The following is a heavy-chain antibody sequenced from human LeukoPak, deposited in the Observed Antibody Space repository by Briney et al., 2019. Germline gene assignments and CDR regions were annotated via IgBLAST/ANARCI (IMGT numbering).Heavy chain of an antibody. V-gene: IGHV1-69*05. D-gene: IGHD4-17*01. CDR2: IIPIFGTA. CDR3: ARRGYGDYSKNDY. Sequence: GASVKVSCKASGGTFSSYAISWVRQAPGQGLEWMGGIIPIFGTANYAQKLQGRVTMTTDTSTSTAYMELRSLRSDDTAVYYCARRGYGDYSKNDYWGQGTLVTVSS. CDR1: GGTFSSYA. J-gene: IGHJ4*02.